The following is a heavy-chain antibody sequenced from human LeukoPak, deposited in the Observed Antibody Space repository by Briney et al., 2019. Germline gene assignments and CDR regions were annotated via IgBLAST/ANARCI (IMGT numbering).Heavy chain of an antibody. CDR3: ARVSYDFWSGYYSGRYFDL. D-gene: IGHD3-3*01. CDR2: IIPIFGTA. V-gene: IGHV1-69*05. J-gene: IGHJ2*01. CDR1: GGTFSSYA. Sequence: GASVKVSCKASGGTFSSYAISWVRQAPGQGLEWMGGIIPIFGTANYAQKFQGGVTITTDESTSTAYMELRSLRSDDTAVYYCARVSYDFWSGYYSGRYFDLWGRGTLVTVSS.